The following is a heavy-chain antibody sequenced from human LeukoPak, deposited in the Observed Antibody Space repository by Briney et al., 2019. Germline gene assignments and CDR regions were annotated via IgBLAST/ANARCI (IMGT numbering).Heavy chain of an antibody. V-gene: IGHV3-48*01. J-gene: IGHJ5*02. CDR3: ARDWAGRTTQYNYFGP. CDR2: IGKSGSPI. CDR1: GFTFTGYS. Sequence: GSLRLSCAASGFTFTGYSMNWVRQTPGKGLDWVIYIGKSGSPIYYADSVRGRFTISRDNAKSSLYLQMNSLTAEDTAVYYCARDWAGRTTQYNYFGPWGQGTLVTVSS. D-gene: IGHD1-14*01.